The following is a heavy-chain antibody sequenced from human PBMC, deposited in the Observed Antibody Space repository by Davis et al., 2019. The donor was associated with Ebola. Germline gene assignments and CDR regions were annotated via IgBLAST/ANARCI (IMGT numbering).Heavy chain of an antibody. V-gene: IGHV4-61*01. J-gene: IGHJ6*02. CDR3: ARECLRFEGLDV. CDR1: GGSVSSGSYY. Sequence: MPSETLSLTCTVSGGSVSSGSYYWSWIRQPPGKGLEWIGYIYYSGSTNYNPSLKSRVTISVDTSKNQFSLKLSSVTAADTAVYYCARECLRFEGLDVWGQGTTVTVSS. D-gene: IGHD5/OR15-5a*01. CDR2: IYYSGST.